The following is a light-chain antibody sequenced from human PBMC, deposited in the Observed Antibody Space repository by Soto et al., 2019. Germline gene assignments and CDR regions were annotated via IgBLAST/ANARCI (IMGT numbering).Light chain of an antibody. CDR3: QQYYSNSYT. CDR1: QSVSYTSGGKNY. J-gene: IGKJ2*01. CDR2: WAS. Sequence: DIVKTQSPDSLAVSLGERATINCKSSQSVSYTSGGKNYLAWYQQKPGQPPQLLISWASTRESGVPDRFSGSGSGTDFTLTISSLQAEDVAVYYCQQYYSNSYTFGQGTKLEIK. V-gene: IGKV4-1*01.